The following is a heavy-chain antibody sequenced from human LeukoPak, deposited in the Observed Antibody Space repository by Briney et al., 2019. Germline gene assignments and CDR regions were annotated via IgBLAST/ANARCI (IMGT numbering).Heavy chain of an antibody. Sequence: GASVKVSCKASGYTFTSYAMNWVRQAPGQGLEWMGWISAYNGNTNYAQELQGRVTMTTDTSTSTAYMELRSLRSDDTAVYYCAVYGSGIHWGQGTLVTVSS. CDR3: AVYGSGIH. CDR2: ISAYNGNT. CDR1: GYTFTSYA. V-gene: IGHV1-18*01. J-gene: IGHJ4*02. D-gene: IGHD3-10*01.